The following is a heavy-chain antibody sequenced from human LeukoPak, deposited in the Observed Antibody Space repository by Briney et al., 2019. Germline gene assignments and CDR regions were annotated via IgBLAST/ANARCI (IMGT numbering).Heavy chain of an antibody. CDR2: ISDSGGST. Sequence: GGSLRLSCAASGFIFSSYAMSWVRQAPGKGLERVAGISDSGGSTSYVDSVKGRFTISRDNSKNTLYLQMNSLRPEDTAVYYCSKRMSYDSSGYPLDSWGQGTLVTVSS. V-gene: IGHV3-23*01. CDR1: GFIFSSYA. D-gene: IGHD3-22*01. CDR3: SKRMSYDSSGYPLDS. J-gene: IGHJ4*02.